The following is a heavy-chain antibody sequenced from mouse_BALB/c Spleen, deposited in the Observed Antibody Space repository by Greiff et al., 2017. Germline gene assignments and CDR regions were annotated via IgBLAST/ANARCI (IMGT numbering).Heavy chain of an antibody. CDR3: ARDDGYYGFAY. Sequence: VQLKQSGPGLVKPSQSLSLTCTVTGYSITSDYAWNWIRQFPGNKLEWMGYISYSGSTSYNPSLKSRISITRDTSKNQFFLQLNSVTTEDTATYYCARDDGYYGFAYWGQGTLVTVSA. J-gene: IGHJ3*01. V-gene: IGHV3-2*02. CDR1: GYSITSDYA. CDR2: ISYSGST. D-gene: IGHD2-3*01.